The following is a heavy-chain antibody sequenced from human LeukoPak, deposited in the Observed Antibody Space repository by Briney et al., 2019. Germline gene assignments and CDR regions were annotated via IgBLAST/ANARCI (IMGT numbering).Heavy chain of an antibody. J-gene: IGHJ4*02. V-gene: IGHV1-69*04. Sequence: GSSVKVSCKASGGTFSSYAISWVRQAPGQGLEWMGRIIPILGIANYAQKFQGRVTITADKSTSTAYMELSSLRSEDTAVYYCASPGNGYSSSPLDYWGQGTLVTVSS. CDR1: GGTFSSYA. CDR3: ASPGNGYSSSPLDY. CDR2: IIPILGIA. D-gene: IGHD6-13*01.